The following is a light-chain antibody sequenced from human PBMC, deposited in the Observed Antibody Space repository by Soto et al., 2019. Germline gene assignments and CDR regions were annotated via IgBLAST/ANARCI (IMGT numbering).Light chain of an antibody. J-gene: IGLJ2*01. CDR3: CSYAGSTIYVV. CDR2: EVS. V-gene: IGLV2-23*02. Sequence: QSVLTQPASVSGSPGQSITISCTGTSSDVGSYNLVSWYQQHPGKAPKLMIYEVSKRPSGVSNRFSSSKSGNTASLTISGLQAEDEADYYCCSYAGSTIYVVFGGGTKLTVL. CDR1: SSDVGSYNL.